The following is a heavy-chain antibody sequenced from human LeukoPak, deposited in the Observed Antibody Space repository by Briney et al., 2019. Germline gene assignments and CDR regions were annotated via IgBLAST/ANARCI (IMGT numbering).Heavy chain of an antibody. V-gene: IGHV3-7*03. CDR1: GFTFSSYW. CDR2: INHNGNVN. CDR3: ARGGGLDV. D-gene: IGHD3-16*01. J-gene: IGHJ6*02. Sequence: GGSLRLSCAASGFTFSSYWTNWARQAPGKGLEWVASINHNGNVNYYVDSVKGRFTISRDNAKNSLYLQMSNLRAEDTAVYFCARGGGLDVWGQGATVTASS.